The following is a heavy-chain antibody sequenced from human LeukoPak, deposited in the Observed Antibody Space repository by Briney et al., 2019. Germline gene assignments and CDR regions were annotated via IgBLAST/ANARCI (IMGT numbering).Heavy chain of an antibody. D-gene: IGHD3-10*01. J-gene: IGHJ4*02. Sequence: ASVKVSCKASGYTFTGYYMHWVRQAPGQGLEWMGWINPNSGGTNYAQKFQGRVTMTRDTSISAAYMELSRLRSDDTAVYYCARDMDGSSRGFDYWGQGTLVTVSS. CDR2: INPNSGGT. CDR3: ARDMDGSSRGFDY. V-gene: IGHV1-2*02. CDR1: GYTFTGYY.